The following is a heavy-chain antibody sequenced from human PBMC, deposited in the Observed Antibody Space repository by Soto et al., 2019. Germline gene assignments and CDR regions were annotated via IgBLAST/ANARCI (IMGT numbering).Heavy chain of an antibody. Sequence: QVQLVESGGGVVQPGRSLRLSCAASGFTFSSYAMHWVRQAPGKGLEWVAAISYDGSNKYYADSVKGRFTISRDNSKNTLYLQMNSLRAEDTAVYYCAREYGPGRDYWGQGTLVTVSS. D-gene: IGHD2-8*01. J-gene: IGHJ4*02. CDR2: ISYDGSNK. CDR3: AREYGPGRDY. CDR1: GFTFSSYA. V-gene: IGHV3-30-3*01.